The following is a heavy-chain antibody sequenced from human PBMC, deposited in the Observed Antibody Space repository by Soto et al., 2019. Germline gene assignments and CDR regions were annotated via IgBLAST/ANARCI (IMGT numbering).Heavy chain of an antibody. V-gene: IGHV3-53*04. Sequence: GGSLRLSCAASGFTVSSNYMSWVRQAPGKGLEWVSVIYSGGSTYYADSVKGRFTISRHNSKNTLYLQMNSLRAEDTAVYYCARVTRLAPRGYDYPHYYYYYMDVWGKGTTVTVSS. CDR3: ARVTRLAPRGYDYPHYYYYYMDV. J-gene: IGHJ6*03. D-gene: IGHD5-12*01. CDR1: GFTVSSNY. CDR2: IYSGGST.